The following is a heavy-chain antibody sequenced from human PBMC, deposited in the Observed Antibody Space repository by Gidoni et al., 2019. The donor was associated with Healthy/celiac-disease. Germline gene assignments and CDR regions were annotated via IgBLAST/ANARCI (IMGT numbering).Heavy chain of an antibody. CDR2: IYTSGST. V-gene: IGHV4-4*07. J-gene: IGHJ6*02. D-gene: IGHD1-7*01. Sequence: QVQLQESGPGLVKPSETLSLTCTVSGGSISSYYRSWIRQPAGKGLEWIGRIYTSGSTNYNPSLKSRVTMSVDTSKNQSSLKLSSVTAADTAVYYCARDGDNWNFIMDVWGQGTTVTVSS. CDR1: GGSISSYY. CDR3: ARDGDNWNFIMDV.